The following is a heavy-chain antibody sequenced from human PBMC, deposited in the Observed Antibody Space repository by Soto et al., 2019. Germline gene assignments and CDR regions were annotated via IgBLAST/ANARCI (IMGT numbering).Heavy chain of an antibody. V-gene: IGHV3-23*01. J-gene: IGHJ4*02. CDR3: AKDPLSPMGYYPN. D-gene: IGHD2-8*01. Sequence: GAMRPCRAACGSMIRSDARRWGREAPGKGLEWVSAISGSGGSTYYPDSVKARFTISTDNSKNTLYLQMNSLRAEDTAVYYCAKDPLSPMGYYPNWGQGTLVTVSS. CDR2: ISGSGGST. CDR1: GSMIRSDA.